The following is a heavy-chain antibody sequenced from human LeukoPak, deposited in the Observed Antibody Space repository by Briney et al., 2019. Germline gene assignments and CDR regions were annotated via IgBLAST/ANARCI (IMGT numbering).Heavy chain of an antibody. J-gene: IGHJ4*02. CDR3: ARGPSGYHNT. D-gene: IGHD5-12*01. Sequence: GGSLRLSCAASGFTFSNHWMHWVRQAPGKGLVWVSRINGDGTATSHVDFVQGRFTISRDNAKNSLYLQMNSLRAEDTAVYYCARGPSGYHNTGGQGTLVTVSS. CDR2: INGDGTAT. CDR1: GFTFSNHW. V-gene: IGHV3-74*01.